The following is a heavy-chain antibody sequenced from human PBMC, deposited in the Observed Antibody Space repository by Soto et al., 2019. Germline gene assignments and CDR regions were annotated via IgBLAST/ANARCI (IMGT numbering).Heavy chain of an antibody. D-gene: IGHD2-2*01. CDR2: ITPYNGNT. V-gene: IGHV1-18*01. J-gene: IGHJ4*02. CDR1: TYTFITYG. Sequence: GASVKVCCKATTYTFITYGITWVRQAPGQGLEWVGWITPYNGNTNYGQNFQGRVTMTADTSTSTAYMELGSLTTDDTAVYYCARDTSFYFDYWGQGTRVPVSS. CDR3: ARDTSFYFDY.